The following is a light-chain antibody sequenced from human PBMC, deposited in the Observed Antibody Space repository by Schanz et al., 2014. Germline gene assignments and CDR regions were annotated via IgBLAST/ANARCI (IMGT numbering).Light chain of an antibody. CDR2: GAS. J-gene: IGKJ2*01. Sequence: EIVLTQSPATLSVSPGERATLSCRASQSISSYLAWYQQKPGQAPRLLIYGASTRATGIPDRFSGSGSGTDFTLTISRLEPEDFAVYYCQQRSDWPPYTFGQGTKLEIK. CDR1: QSISSY. CDR3: QQRSDWPPYT. V-gene: IGKV3-11*01.